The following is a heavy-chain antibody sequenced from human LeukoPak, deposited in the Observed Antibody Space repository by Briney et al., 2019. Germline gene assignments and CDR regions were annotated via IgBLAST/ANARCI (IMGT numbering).Heavy chain of an antibody. CDR1: GFTFSSYA. J-gene: IGHJ4*02. D-gene: IGHD2-2*01. V-gene: IGHV1-69*01. CDR2: IIPIFGTA. CDR3: ARGKYCSSTSCYLPFDY. Sequence: GGSLRLSCAASGFTFSSYAISWVRQAPGQGLEWMGGIIPIFGTANYAQKFQGRVTITADESTSTAYMELSSLRSEDTAVYYCARGKYCSSTSCYLPFDYWGQGTLVTVSS.